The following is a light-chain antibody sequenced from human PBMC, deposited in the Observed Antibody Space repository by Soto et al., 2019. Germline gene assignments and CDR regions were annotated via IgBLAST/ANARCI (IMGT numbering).Light chain of an antibody. V-gene: IGLV3-1*01. CDR1: KLGDKF. CDR2: EDY. CDR3: QAWDINTAV. Sequence: SYELTQPPSVSVSPGQTASITCSGDKLGDKFACWYQQKPGQSPVLVIYEDYKRPSGIPERFSGSNSGNTATLTISDTQAMDEADYYRQAWDINTAVFGTGTKLTVL. J-gene: IGLJ1*01.